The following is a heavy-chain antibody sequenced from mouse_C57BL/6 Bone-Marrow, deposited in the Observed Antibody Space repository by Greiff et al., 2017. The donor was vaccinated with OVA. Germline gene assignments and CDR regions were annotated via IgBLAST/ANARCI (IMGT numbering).Heavy chain of an antibody. CDR3: ARGANWGRFAC. CDR2: IWWDDDK. J-gene: IGHJ3*01. CDR1: GFSLSTFGMG. V-gene: IGHV8-8*01. D-gene: IGHD4-1*01. Sequence: VTLKVSGPGILQPSQTLSLTFSFSGFSLSTFGMGVGWIRQPSGKGLEWLAHIWWDDDKYYNTALKSRRRISKDTAKNQVFLKFANVDTVDTATYCCARGANWGRFACWGQGALVTVSA.